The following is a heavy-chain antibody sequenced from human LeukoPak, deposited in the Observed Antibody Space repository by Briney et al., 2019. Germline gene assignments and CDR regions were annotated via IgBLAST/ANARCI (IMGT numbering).Heavy chain of an antibody. J-gene: IGHJ4*02. V-gene: IGHV1-69*04. CDR2: IIPILGIA. Sequence: SVKVSCKASGGTFSSYAISWVRQAPGQGLKWMGRIIPILGIANYAQKFQGRVTITADKSTSTAYMELSSLRSEDTAVYYCARDYGIVGATFDYWGQGTLVTVSS. CDR3: ARDYGIVGATFDY. CDR1: GGTFSSYA. D-gene: IGHD1-26*01.